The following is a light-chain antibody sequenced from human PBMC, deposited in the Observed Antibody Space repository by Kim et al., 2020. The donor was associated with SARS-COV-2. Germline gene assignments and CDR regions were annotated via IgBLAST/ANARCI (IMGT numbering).Light chain of an antibody. V-gene: IGKV1-17*02. CDR3: LQHNTSPWS. J-gene: IGKJ1*01. CDR2: GAS. Sequence: GDRVTITCRASQAIGNDLGWYQQRPGKAPNRLIYGASTLQSDVPSRFSGSGSGTEFTLTINNLRPDDFATYYCLQHNTSPWSFGQGTKV. CDR1: QAIGND.